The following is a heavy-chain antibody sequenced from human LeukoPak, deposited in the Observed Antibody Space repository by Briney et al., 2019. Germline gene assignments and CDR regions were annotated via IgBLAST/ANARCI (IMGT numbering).Heavy chain of an antibody. Sequence: SETLSLTCAVYGGSFSGYYWSWIRQPPGKGLEWIGEINHSGSTNYNPSLKSRVTISVDTSKNQFSLKLSSVTAADTAVYYCARAEQRNGMDVWGQGTTVTVPS. V-gene: IGHV4-34*01. D-gene: IGHD5-18*01. CDR1: GGSFSGYY. CDR2: INHSGST. CDR3: ARAEQRNGMDV. J-gene: IGHJ6*02.